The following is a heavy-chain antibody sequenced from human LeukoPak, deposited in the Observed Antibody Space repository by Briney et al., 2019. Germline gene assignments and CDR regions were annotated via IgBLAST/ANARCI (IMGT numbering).Heavy chain of an antibody. CDR1: GGSISSYY. Sequence: AETLSLTCTVSGGSISSYYWSWLRQPPGKGLEWIGYIYYSGSTNYNPSLKSRVTISVDTSKNQFSLKLSSVTAADTAVYYCARVGSSDAFDIWGQGTVVTVSS. V-gene: IGHV4-59*13. CDR2: IYYSGST. J-gene: IGHJ3*02. D-gene: IGHD1-26*01. CDR3: ARVGSSDAFDI.